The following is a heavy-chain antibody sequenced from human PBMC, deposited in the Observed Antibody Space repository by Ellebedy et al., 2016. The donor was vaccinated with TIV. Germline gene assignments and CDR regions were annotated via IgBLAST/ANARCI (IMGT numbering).Heavy chain of an antibody. J-gene: IGHJ3*02. CDR3: AREGKYDDYERPFDI. CDR1: GFSFSNYA. Sequence: PGGSLRLSCEASGFSFSNYAMHRVRQAPGKGLEWVAIISHDETVENYADSVKGRFTISRDNPKNTLSLQMNSLRPEDTGIYYCAREGKYDDYERPFDIWGHGTMVTVSS. V-gene: IGHV3-30*03. D-gene: IGHD4-17*01. CDR2: ISHDETVE.